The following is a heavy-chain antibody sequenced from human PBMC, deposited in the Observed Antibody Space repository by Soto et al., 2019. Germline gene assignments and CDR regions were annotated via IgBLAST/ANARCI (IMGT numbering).Heavy chain of an antibody. Sequence: GSLRLSCAASGFIFSNYDMHWVRQATGKGLEWVSGIGTAGDTYYPGSVKGRFTISRENAKNSLYLQMNSLRAGDTAVYYCARGSTYSGSFHFDSWGQGIRVTVSS. CDR2: IGTAGDT. V-gene: IGHV3-13*01. D-gene: IGHD1-26*01. J-gene: IGHJ4*02. CDR1: GFIFSNYD. CDR3: ARGSTYSGSFHFDS.